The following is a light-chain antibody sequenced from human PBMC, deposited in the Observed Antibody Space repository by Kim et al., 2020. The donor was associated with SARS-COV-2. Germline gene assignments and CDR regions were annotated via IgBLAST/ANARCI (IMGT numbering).Light chain of an antibody. Sequence: QSVTISCTGTSSDVGCYNYVSWYQQHPGKAPKLVIYDVNKRPSGVPDRFSGSKSGNTASLTVSGLQAEDEADYYCCSYAGSYTLVFGGGTQLTVL. CDR2: DVN. V-gene: IGLV2-11*01. CDR3: CSYAGSYTLV. J-gene: IGLJ2*01. CDR1: SSDVGCYNY.